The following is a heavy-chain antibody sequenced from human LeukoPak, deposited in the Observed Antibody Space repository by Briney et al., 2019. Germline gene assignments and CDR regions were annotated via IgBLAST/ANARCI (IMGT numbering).Heavy chain of an antibody. V-gene: IGHV3-30*02. CDR1: GFTFSSYG. CDR3: AKESHYYDSSGYYYRYFQH. Sequence: GGSLRLSCAASGFTFSSYGMHWVRQAPGKGLEWVAFIRYDGSNKYYADSVKGRFTISRDNSKNTLYLQMNSLRAEDTAVYYCAKESHYYDSSGYYYRYFQHWGQGTLVTVSS. D-gene: IGHD3-22*01. J-gene: IGHJ1*01. CDR2: IRYDGSNK.